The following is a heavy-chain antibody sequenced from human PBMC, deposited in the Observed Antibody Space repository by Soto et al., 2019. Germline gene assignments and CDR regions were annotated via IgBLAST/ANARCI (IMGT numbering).Heavy chain of an antibody. D-gene: IGHD3-10*01. J-gene: IGHJ4*02. CDR3: GALPGGGGY. V-gene: IGHV3-53*01. Sequence: EVQLVESGGGLIQPGGSLRLSCAVSGFTVSNNYMSWVRQAPGKGLEGVSVIYSGGYTAYGDSVKGRFTISRDNSKNTLILQKKRLRPGDRAVYYGGALPGGGGYWGQGTLVTVSS. CDR2: IYSGGYT. CDR1: GFTVSNNY.